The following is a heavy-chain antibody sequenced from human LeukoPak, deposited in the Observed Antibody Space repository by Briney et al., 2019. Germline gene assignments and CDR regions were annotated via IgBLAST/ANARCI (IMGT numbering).Heavy chain of an antibody. V-gene: IGHV4-34*01. Sequence: SETLSLTCAVSGGSFSGYYWSWIRQPPGKGLEWIGEINHSGCTNYNPSLKSRVTISVDTSKNQFSLKLSSVTAADTAVYYCARRGYDHDYWGQGTLVTVSS. J-gene: IGHJ4*02. CDR3: ARRGYDHDY. D-gene: IGHD5-12*01. CDR2: INHSGCT. CDR1: GGSFSGYY.